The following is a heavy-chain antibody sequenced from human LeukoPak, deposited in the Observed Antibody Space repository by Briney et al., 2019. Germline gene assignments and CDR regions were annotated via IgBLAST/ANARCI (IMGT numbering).Heavy chain of an antibody. D-gene: IGHD2-15*01. Sequence: SQTLSLTCTVSGGSISSGDYYWSWIRQPPGKGLEWIGYIHYSGSPYSNPSLKSRLTISVDTSKNQFSLKLSSVTAADTAVYYCARVLVDCSGGSCYYFDYWGQGTLVTVSS. CDR2: IHYSGSP. J-gene: IGHJ4*02. CDR1: GGSISSGDYY. CDR3: ARVLVDCSGGSCYYFDY. V-gene: IGHV4-30-4*01.